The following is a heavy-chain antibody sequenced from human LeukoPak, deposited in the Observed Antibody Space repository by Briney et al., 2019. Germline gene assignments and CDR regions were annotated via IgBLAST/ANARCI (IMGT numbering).Heavy chain of an antibody. CDR1: GGSISSYY. V-gene: IGHV4-59*01. J-gene: IGHJ5*02. D-gene: IGHD3-22*01. Sequence: PSETLSLTCTVSGGSISSYYWSWIRQPPGKGLEWIGYIYYSGSTNYNPSLKSRVTISVDTSKNQFSLKLSSVTAADTAVYHCARELIESEFDPWGQGTLVTVSS. CDR3: ARELIESEFDP. CDR2: IYYSGST.